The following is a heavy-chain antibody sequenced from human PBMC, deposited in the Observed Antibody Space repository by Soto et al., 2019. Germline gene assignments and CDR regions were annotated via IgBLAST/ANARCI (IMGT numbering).Heavy chain of an antibody. CDR2: VYWTGST. V-gene: IGHV4-39*07. Sequence: PSETLSLTCSVSGDSITTNGYYWGWIRQPPGKGLQWIGNVYWTGSTNYNPSLKSRVTISVDTSKNQFSLKLSSVTAADTAEYYCVTRTGIWWFDPWGQGTLVTVPQ. D-gene: IGHD6-13*01. J-gene: IGHJ5*02. CDR1: GDSITTNGYY. CDR3: VTRTGIWWFDP.